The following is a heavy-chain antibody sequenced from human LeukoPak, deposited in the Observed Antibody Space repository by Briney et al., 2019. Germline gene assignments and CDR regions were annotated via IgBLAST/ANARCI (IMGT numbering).Heavy chain of an antibody. V-gene: IGHV3-30*02. CDR3: AKLPYGSVDY. CDR2: IRNDGSNK. CDR1: GFTFSSYG. Sequence: GGSLRLSCAASGFTFSSYGMQWVRQAPGKGLEWVAFIRNDGSNKYYADSVKGRFTISRDNSKNTLYLQMNSLRADDTAVYYCAKLPYGSVDYWGQGTLVTVSS. D-gene: IGHD3-10*01. J-gene: IGHJ4*01.